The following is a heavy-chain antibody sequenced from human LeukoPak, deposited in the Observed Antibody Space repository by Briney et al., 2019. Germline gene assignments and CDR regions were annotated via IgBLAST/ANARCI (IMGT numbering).Heavy chain of an antibody. Sequence: GGSLRLSCAASGFTLSNFWMNWVRQAPEKGLEWVAIINRDGSHKAYVDSVKGRFTISRDNAKNSLYLQVNSLRAEDTPVYYCARENVDSSSWYRSVNWFDPWGQGTLVTVSS. CDR2: INRDGSHK. D-gene: IGHD6-13*01. CDR1: GFTLSNFW. J-gene: IGHJ5*02. V-gene: IGHV3-7*05. CDR3: ARENVDSSSWYRSVNWFDP.